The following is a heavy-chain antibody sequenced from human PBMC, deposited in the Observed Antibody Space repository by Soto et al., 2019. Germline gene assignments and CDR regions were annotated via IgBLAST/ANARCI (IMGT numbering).Heavy chain of an antibody. Sequence: GGSLRLSCSASGFTFESYAMHWVRQAPGKGLEFVSATVSNGDHTYYADSVKGRFTISRDNSKNTLYLQMSSLRPEDTAVYYCVKSWSGWWMAGVDYWGQGSLVTVSS. CDR2: TVSNGDHT. J-gene: IGHJ4*02. D-gene: IGHD6-19*01. V-gene: IGHV3-64D*08. CDR1: GFTFESYA. CDR3: VKSWSGWWMAGVDY.